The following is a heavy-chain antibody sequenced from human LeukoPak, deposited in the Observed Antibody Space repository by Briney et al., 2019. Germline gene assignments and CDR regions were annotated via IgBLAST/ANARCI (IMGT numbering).Heavy chain of an antibody. V-gene: IGHV1-69*04. CDR3: ARDRTTSVT. CDR1: GGSFSNDA. Sequence: ASVKVSCKAPGGSFSNDAVSWVRQAPGQGLEWMGRIIPFVALTTLAETFKGRVTITADKSTSTAYMELNSLRSEDTAMYYCARDRTTSVTWGQGTLVTVSS. D-gene: IGHD4-17*01. J-gene: IGHJ4*02. CDR2: IIPFVALT.